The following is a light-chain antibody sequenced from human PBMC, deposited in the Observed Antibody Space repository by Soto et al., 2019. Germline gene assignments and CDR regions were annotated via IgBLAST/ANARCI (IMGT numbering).Light chain of an antibody. Sequence: QSVLTQPPSVSAAPGQKVTISCSGSSSNIGNNYVSWYQQLPGTAPKLLIYDNNKRPSGIPDRFSGSKSGTSATLGITGLQTGDEADYYCGTWDSSLSAHVFGTGTKGTVL. CDR1: SSNIGNNY. CDR3: GTWDSSLSAHV. J-gene: IGLJ1*01. CDR2: DNN. V-gene: IGLV1-51*01.